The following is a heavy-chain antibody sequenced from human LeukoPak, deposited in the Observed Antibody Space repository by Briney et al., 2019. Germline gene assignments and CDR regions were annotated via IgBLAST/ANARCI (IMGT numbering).Heavy chain of an antibody. J-gene: IGHJ4*02. Sequence: ASVRVSCTASGYIFTTHTLIWVRQAPGQGLEWMAWIYPDNGNTNYAQKFQGRLTVTSDTSTSTPYMELRSLTSDDTAVYFCASRVAGRLRAYEYCGEGCLVTV. D-gene: IGHD6-19*01. CDR2: IYPDNGNT. CDR1: GYIFTTHT. V-gene: IGHV1-18*04. CDR3: ASRVAGRLRAYEY.